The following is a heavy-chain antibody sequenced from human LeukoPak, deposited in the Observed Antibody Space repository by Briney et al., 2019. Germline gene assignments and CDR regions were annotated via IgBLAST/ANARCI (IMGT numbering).Heavy chain of an antibody. CDR3: ARDPHNPRYCSSTSCQRGFDY. V-gene: IGHV3-66*01. CDR1: GFTVSSNY. J-gene: IGHJ4*02. Sequence: PGGSLRLSCAVSGFTVSSNYMSWVRQAPGKGLEWVSVIYSGGSTYYADSVKGRFTISRDNSKNTLYLQMNSLRAEDTAVYYCARDPHNPRYCSSTSCQRGFDYWGQGTLVTVSS. CDR2: IYSGGST. D-gene: IGHD2-2*01.